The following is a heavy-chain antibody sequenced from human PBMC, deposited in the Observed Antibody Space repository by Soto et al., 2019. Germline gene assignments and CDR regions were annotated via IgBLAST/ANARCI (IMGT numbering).Heavy chain of an antibody. CDR3: ARVSWREKYGMDV. CDR2: LSGSGGTT. V-gene: IGHV3-23*01. Sequence: EVQLLESGGGLVQPGGSLRLSCTVSGVTFSNYAMNWVRQAPGKGLKWVSSLSGSGGTTYYADSLKGRFTISRDNAKNSLYLQMNRLRAEDTAVYYCARVSWREKYGMDVWGQGTTVTVSS. J-gene: IGHJ6*02. CDR1: GVTFSNYA.